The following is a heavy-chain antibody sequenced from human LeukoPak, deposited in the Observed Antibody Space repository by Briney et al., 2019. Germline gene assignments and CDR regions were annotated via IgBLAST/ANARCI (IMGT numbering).Heavy chain of an antibody. CDR1: GGTFSSYA. CDR3: ARDNSSSSDIGY. Sequence: SVKVSCKASGGTFSSYAISWVRQASGQGLEWMGGIIPIFGTANCAQKFQGRVTITADESTSTAYMELSSLRSEDTAVYYCARDNSSSSDIGYWGQGTLVTVSS. CDR2: IIPIFGTA. J-gene: IGHJ4*02. D-gene: IGHD6-6*01. V-gene: IGHV1-69*13.